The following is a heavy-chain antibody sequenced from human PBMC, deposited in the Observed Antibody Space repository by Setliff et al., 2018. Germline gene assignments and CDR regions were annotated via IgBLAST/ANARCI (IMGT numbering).Heavy chain of an antibody. V-gene: IGHV4-34*01. CDR1: GGSFSGYY. CDR2: INHTGST. Sequence: SETLSLTCAVYGGSFSGYYWSWIRQPPGKGLEWIGEINHTGSTNYSPSLKSRVTISVDTSKNQFSLELNSVTAADAAIYYCTRSSNFWNGYLFDWWGQGSLVTVSS. J-gene: IGHJ4*02. CDR3: TRSSNFWNGYLFDW. D-gene: IGHD3-3*01.